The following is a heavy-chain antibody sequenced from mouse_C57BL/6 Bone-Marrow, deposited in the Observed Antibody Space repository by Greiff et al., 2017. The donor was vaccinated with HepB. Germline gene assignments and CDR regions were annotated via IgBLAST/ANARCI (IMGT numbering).Heavy chain of an antibody. V-gene: IGHV3-3*01. CDR3: ARGEYGVWYFGF. CDR1: GFSINSDCY. Sequence: EVKLLESGPSLVRPSQSLSLTCTVTGFSINSDCYWIWIRQYPGNKLEYIGCTFYSGIAYYNQSLESRTYITGDTSKNPFSLKLSSVTTEDTATYSCARGEYGVWYFGFWGTGTTVTVSS. CDR2: TFYSGIA. D-gene: IGHD5-2*01. J-gene: IGHJ1*03.